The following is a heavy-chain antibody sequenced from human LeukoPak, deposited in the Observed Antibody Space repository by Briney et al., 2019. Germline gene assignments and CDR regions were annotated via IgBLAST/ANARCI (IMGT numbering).Heavy chain of an antibody. J-gene: IGHJ6*03. CDR3: AREYPPMVQGVIRYYYYMDV. CDR2: ISSSGSTI. Sequence: PGGSLRLSCAASGFTFSDYYMSWIRQAPGKGLEWVSYISSSGSTIYYADSVKGRFTISRDNAKNSLYLQMNSLRAEDTAVYYCAREYPPMVQGVIRYYYYMDVWGKGTTVTVSS. CDR1: GFTFSDYY. V-gene: IGHV3-11*01. D-gene: IGHD3-10*01.